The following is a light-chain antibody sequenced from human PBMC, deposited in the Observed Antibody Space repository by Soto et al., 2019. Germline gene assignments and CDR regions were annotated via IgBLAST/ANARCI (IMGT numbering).Light chain of an antibody. Sequence: DIQITQSPSSLSASVGDRVTINCRASQSISSYLNWYQQKPGKAPKLLIYAASSLQSGVPSRFSGSGSGTDFTLTISSLEPEDFAVYYCQQYNSYPLTFGGGTKVDIK. CDR2: AAS. CDR3: QQYNSYPLT. CDR1: QSISSY. V-gene: IGKV1-39*01. J-gene: IGKJ4*01.